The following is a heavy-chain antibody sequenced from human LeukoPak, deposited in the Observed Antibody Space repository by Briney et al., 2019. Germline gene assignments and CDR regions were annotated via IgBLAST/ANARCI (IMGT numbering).Heavy chain of an antibody. J-gene: IGHJ6*03. Sequence: SQALSLTCTVSGGSISSGSYYWSWIRQPAGKGLEWIGRIYTSGSTNYNPSLKSRVTISVDTSKNQFSLKLSSVTAADTAVYYCARGVTMDVWGKGTTVTVSS. CDR3: ARGVTMDV. CDR1: GGSISSGSYY. CDR2: IYTSGST. D-gene: IGHD4-11*01. V-gene: IGHV4-61*02.